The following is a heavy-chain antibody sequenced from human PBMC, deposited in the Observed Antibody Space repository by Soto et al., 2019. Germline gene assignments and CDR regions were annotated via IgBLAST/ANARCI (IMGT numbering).Heavy chain of an antibody. CDR2: SGSGGRA. J-gene: IGHJ4*02. V-gene: IGHV3-23*01. CDR1: GFTFSSYA. CDR3: AKATGTTLY. D-gene: IGHD1-1*01. Sequence: GGSLRLSCEASGFTFSSYAMTWVRQAPGKGLEWVSASGSGGRAFYSDSVKGRFTISRDNPRNTLYLQLHSLRVDDTAVYFCAKATGTTLYWGQGTLVTVSS.